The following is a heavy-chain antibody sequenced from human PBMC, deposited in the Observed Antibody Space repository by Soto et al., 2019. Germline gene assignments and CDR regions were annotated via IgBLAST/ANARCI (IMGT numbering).Heavy chain of an antibody. V-gene: IGHV4-31*03. Sequence: PSETLSLTCTVSGGSISSDDYYWNWIRQRPGKGLEWIGNIYYRGNTNYNPSLKSRIIMSMDMSENQFSLKLTSVTAADTAVHYCARGWEYYGMDVWGQGTTVTVYS. CDR1: GGSISSDDYY. J-gene: IGHJ6*02. D-gene: IGHD1-26*01. CDR3: ARGWEYYGMDV. CDR2: IYYRGNT.